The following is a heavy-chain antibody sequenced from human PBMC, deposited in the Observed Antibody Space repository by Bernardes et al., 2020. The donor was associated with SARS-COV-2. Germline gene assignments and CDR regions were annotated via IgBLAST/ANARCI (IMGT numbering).Heavy chain of an antibody. Sequence: SETLSLTCTVSGGSISSYYWSWIRQPAGKGLEWIGRIYTSGSTNYNPSLKSRVTISVDTSKNQFSLKLSSVTAADTAVYYCARDQDYYDFWSGYYYYYYGMDVWGQGTTVTVSS. J-gene: IGHJ6*02. CDR3: ARDQDYYDFWSGYYYYYYGMDV. CDR2: IYTSGST. D-gene: IGHD3-3*01. CDR1: GGSISSYY. V-gene: IGHV4-4*07.